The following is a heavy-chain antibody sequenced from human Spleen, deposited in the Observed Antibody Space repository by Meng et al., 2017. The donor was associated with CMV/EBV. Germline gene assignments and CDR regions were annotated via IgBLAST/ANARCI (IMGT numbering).Heavy chain of an antibody. CDR2: ISWNSGSI. V-gene: IGHV3-9*01. Sequence: GGSLRLSCAASGFTFDDYAMHWVRQAPGKGLEWVSGISWNSGSIGYADSVKGRFTISRDNAKNSLYLQMNSLRAEDTALYYCAKDMLVAAADNGGRHYYYGMDVWGRGTTVTVSS. D-gene: IGHD6-13*01. CDR1: GFTFDDYA. CDR3: AKDMLVAAADNGGRHYYYGMDV. J-gene: IGHJ6*02.